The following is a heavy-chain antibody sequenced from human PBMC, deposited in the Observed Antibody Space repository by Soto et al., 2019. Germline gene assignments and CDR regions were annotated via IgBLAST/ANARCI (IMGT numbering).Heavy chain of an antibody. CDR2: IYYSGST. J-gene: IGHJ6*02. Sequence: SETLSLTCTVSGGSISSGDYYWSWIRQPPGKGLEWIGYIYYSGSTYYNPSLKSRVTISVDTSKNQFSLKLSSVTAADTAVYYCARLAARPGESYYYGMDVWGQGTTVTV. D-gene: IGHD6-6*01. CDR1: GGSISSGDYY. V-gene: IGHV4-30-4*01. CDR3: ARLAARPGESYYYGMDV.